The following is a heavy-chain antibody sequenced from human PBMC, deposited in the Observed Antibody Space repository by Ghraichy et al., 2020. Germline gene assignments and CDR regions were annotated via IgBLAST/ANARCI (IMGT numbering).Heavy chain of an antibody. CDR3: AGRSTFEPLGTFDY. Sequence: SETLSLTCTVSGGSISSYYWSWIRQPPGKGLEWIGYIYYSGSTNYNPSLKSRVTISVDTSKNQFSLKLSSVTAADTAVYYCAGRSTFEPLGTFDYWGQGTLVTVSS. D-gene: IGHD1-1*01. V-gene: IGHV4-59*01. J-gene: IGHJ4*02. CDR2: IYYSGST. CDR1: GGSISSYY.